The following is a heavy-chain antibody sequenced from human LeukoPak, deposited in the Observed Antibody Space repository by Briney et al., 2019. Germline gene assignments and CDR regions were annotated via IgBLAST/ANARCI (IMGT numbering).Heavy chain of an antibody. CDR3: AKDPSILTGVSYY. CDR2: ISGSGGST. J-gene: IGHJ4*02. CDR1: GFTFGDYA. Sequence: GGSLRLSCTASGFTFGDYAISWVRQAPGKGLEWVSAISGSGGSTYYADSVKGRFTISRDNSKNTLYLQMNSLRAEDTAVYYCAKDPSILTGVSYYWGQGTLVTVSS. V-gene: IGHV3-23*01. D-gene: IGHD7-27*01.